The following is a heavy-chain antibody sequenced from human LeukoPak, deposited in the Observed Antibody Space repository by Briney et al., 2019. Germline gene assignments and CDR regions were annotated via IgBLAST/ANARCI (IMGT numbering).Heavy chain of an antibody. CDR2: IYYSGST. J-gene: IGHJ6*03. CDR3: ARHMPSPMVREYYYYYMDV. V-gene: IGHV4-39*01. CDR1: GGSISSSSYY. D-gene: IGHD3-10*01. Sequence: PSETLSLTCTVSGGSISSSSYYWGWIRQPPGKGLEWIGSIYYSGSTYYNPSLKSRVTISVDTSKNQFSLKLSSVTAADTAVYYCARHMPSPMVREYYYYYMDVWGKGTTVTISS.